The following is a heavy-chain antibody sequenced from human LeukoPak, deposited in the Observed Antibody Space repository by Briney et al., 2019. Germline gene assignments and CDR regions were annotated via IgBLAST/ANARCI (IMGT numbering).Heavy chain of an antibody. CDR3: ARGTDTIFGVVMLGDI. J-gene: IGHJ3*02. Sequence: ASVKVSCKTSGGTFNSYTVSWVRQAPGQGLEWMGGIIPILGTAKYAQKFQGRVTVTADESTRTAYMELSNLRSEDTAIYYCARGTDTIFGVVMLGDIWGQGTMVTVSS. CDR1: GGTFNSYT. CDR2: IIPILGTA. D-gene: IGHD3-3*01. V-gene: IGHV1-69*13.